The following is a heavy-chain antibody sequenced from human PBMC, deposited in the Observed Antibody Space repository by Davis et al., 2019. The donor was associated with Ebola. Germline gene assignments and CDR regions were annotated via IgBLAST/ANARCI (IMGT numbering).Heavy chain of an antibody. CDR1: EYTFTGYY. V-gene: IGHV1-2*02. CDR2: INPNSGGT. Sequence: ASVKVSCKASEYTFTGYYIHWVRQAPGQGLEWMGWINPNSGGTNYAQKFQGRVTMTRDTSISTAYMELSRLRSDDTAVYYCARDNAVAGLSYWGQGTLVTVSS. CDR3: ARDNAVAGLSY. D-gene: IGHD6-19*01. J-gene: IGHJ4*02.